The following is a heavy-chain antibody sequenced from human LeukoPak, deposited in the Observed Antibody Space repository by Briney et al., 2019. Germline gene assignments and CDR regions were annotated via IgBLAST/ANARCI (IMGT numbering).Heavy chain of an antibody. CDR1: GFTFSSYG. D-gene: IGHD3-3*01. V-gene: IGHV3-30*02. J-gene: IGHJ4*02. Sequence: GGSLRLSCAASGFTFSSYGMHWVRQAPGKGLEWVTFIRYDGSNKYYADSVKGRFTISRDNSKNTLYLQMNSLRAEDTAVYYCAKDGDLRFLEWLLYKGNYFDYWGQGTLVTVSS. CDR2: IRYDGSNK. CDR3: AKDGDLRFLEWLLYKGNYFDY.